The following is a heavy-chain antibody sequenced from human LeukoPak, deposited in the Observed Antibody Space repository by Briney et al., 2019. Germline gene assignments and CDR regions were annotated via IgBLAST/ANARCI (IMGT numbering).Heavy chain of an antibody. D-gene: IGHD2-15*01. J-gene: IGHJ4*02. CDR2: IIPIFGTA. CDR1: GYTLTELS. V-gene: IGHV1-69*13. CDR3: ARAVVVAATTLGY. Sequence: SVKVSCKVSGYTLTELSMHWVRQAPGQGLEWMGGIIPIFGTANYAQKFQGRVTITADESTSTAYMELSSLRSEDTAVYYCARAVVVAATTLGYWGQGTLVTVSS.